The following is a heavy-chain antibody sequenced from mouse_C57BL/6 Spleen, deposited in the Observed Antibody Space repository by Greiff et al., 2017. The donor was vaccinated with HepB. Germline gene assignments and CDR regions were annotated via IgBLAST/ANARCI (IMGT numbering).Heavy chain of an antibody. CDR2: IWSGGST. Sequence: VKLMESGPGLVQPSQSLSITCTVSGFSLTSYGVHWVRQSPGKGLEWLGVIWSGGSTDYNAAFISRLSISKDNSKSQVFFKMNSLQADDTAIYYCARNPVVANWYFDVWGTGTTVTVSS. D-gene: IGHD1-1*01. J-gene: IGHJ1*03. CDR3: ARNPVVANWYFDV. V-gene: IGHV2-2*01. CDR1: GFSLTSYG.